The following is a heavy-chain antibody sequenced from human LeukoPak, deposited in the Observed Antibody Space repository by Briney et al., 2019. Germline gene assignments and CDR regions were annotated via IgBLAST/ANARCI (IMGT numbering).Heavy chain of an antibody. D-gene: IGHD2-2*01. Sequence: SVKVSCKASVGTFSSYAISWVRQAPGQGLEWMGGIIPIFGTANYAQKFQGRVTITADESTSTAYMELSSLRSEDTAVYYCARSPRSCQLLYWFNPWGQGTLVTVSS. CDR3: ARSPRSCQLLYWFNP. CDR2: IIPIFGTA. V-gene: IGHV1-69*13. CDR1: VGTFSSYA. J-gene: IGHJ5*02.